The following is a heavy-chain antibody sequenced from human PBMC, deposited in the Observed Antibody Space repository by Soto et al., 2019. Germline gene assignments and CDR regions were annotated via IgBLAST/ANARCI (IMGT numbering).Heavy chain of an antibody. J-gene: IGHJ3*02. Sequence: SETLSLTCAVYGGSFSGYYWSWIRQPPGKGLEWIGEINHSGSTNYNPSLKSRVTISVDTSKNQFSLKLSSVTAADTAVYYCARGRLYDYVWGSYRHNVVRAFDIWGQGTMVTVS. CDR3: ARGRLYDYVWGSYRHNVVRAFDI. V-gene: IGHV4-34*01. CDR2: INHSGST. D-gene: IGHD3-16*02. CDR1: GGSFSGYY.